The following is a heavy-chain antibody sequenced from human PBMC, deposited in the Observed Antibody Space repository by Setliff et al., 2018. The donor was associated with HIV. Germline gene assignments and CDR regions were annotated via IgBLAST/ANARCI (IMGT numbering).Heavy chain of an antibody. CDR3: ARGRTPSYGGDYRDTFDI. CDR2: IFYSGDT. Sequence: SETLSLTCTVSGGTIASGGHYWSWIRQHPGKGLEWIGYIFYSGDTSYNPSLKSRLTLSLDMSKNQFSLSLTSVTAADTAVYYCARGRTPSYGGDYRDTFDIWGPGTKVTVSS. J-gene: IGHJ3*02. CDR1: GGTIASGGHY. V-gene: IGHV4-31*03. D-gene: IGHD4-17*01.